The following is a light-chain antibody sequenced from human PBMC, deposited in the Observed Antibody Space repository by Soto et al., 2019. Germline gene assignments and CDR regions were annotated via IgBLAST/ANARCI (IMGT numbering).Light chain of an antibody. V-gene: IGKV1-27*01. Sequence: DIQMTQSPSSLSASLGDRVTITCRASQGIGNYLAWYQLQPGIVPKLLIYAASTLQSGVPSRFSGSGSGTDFTLTISSLQPEDVATYFCQKYNSAPRTFGQGTKVEI. J-gene: IGKJ1*01. CDR2: AAS. CDR3: QKYNSAPRT. CDR1: QGIGNY.